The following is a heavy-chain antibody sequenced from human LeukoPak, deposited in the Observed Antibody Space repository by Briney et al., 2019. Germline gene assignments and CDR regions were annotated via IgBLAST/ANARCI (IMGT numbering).Heavy chain of an antibody. V-gene: IGHV1-24*01. Sequence: GASVKVSCKVSGYTLTELSMHWVRQAPGKGLEWMGGFDPEDGETIYAQKFQGRVTMTEDTSTDTAYMALSSLRFEDTAIYYCARVYRERSYFDYWGQGTLVTVSS. CDR1: GYTLTELS. J-gene: IGHJ4*02. D-gene: IGHD4-11*01. CDR3: ARVYRERSYFDY. CDR2: FDPEDGET.